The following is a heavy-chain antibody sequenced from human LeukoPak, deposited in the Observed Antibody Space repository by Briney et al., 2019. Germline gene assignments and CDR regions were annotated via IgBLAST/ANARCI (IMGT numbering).Heavy chain of an antibody. CDR2: IIPSGHTT. CDR1: GFTFNSHG. D-gene: IGHD5-24*01. V-gene: IGHV3-23*01. J-gene: IGHJ4*02. CDR3: AKDDRWLQFCC. Sequence: GGSLRLSCAASGFTFNSHGMNWVRQAPGKGLEWVSGIIPSGHTTYYADSVRGRFTISRDNSRNTLYLQMNSLRAEDTAVYYCAKDDRWLQFCCWGQGTLVTVSA.